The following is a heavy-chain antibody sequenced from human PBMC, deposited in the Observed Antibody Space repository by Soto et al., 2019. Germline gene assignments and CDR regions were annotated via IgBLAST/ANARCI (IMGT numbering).Heavy chain of an antibody. CDR2: IRSKAHGYVT. CDR3: TRQNEYNTPPVM. J-gene: IGHJ4*02. Sequence: GSLRLSCAASGFTFSGSAMHWVRQASGKGLEWVGRIRSKAHGYVTIYAASVKGRFTISRDDSKNTAYLQMNSLKTEDTALYYRTRQNEYNTPPVMWGQGT. D-gene: IGHD2-15*01. CDR1: GFTFSGSA. V-gene: IGHV3-73*01.